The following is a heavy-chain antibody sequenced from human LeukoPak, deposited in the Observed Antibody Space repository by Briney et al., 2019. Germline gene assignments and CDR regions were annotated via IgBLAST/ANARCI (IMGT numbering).Heavy chain of an antibody. D-gene: IGHD3-22*01. Sequence: STYYNPSLKSRVTISVDRSKNQFSLKLSSVTAADTAVYYCARGRRNYYDSSGYMGNWFDPWGQGTLVTVSS. J-gene: IGHJ5*02. CDR3: ARGRRNYYDSSGYMGNWFDP. V-gene: IGHV4-30-2*01. CDR2: ST.